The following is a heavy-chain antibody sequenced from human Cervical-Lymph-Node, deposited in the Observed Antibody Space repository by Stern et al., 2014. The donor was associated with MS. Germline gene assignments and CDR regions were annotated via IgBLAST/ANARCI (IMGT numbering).Heavy chain of an antibody. CDR2: ISHNGATT. D-gene: IGHD1-1*01. Sequence: DQLVESGGGVVQPGRSLRLSCAASGFPFSSFAMHWVRQAPGTGLEGVAVISHNGATTYYADSVKGRFTISRDNSKDTVFLQMNSLRPEDTAVYYCASRGTPFDVTSINEYWGQGTLVTVSS. CDR1: GFPFSSFA. V-gene: IGHV3-30-3*01. CDR3: ASRGTPFDVTSINEY. J-gene: IGHJ4*02.